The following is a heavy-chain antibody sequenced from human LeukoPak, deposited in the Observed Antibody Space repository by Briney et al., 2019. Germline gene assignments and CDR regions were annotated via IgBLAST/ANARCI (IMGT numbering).Heavy chain of an antibody. D-gene: IGHD5-18*01. CDR3: ARSDTAMVTNY. Sequence: SETLSLTCPVPGGSLSSYYWSWIRPPPGKGPEWIGYIYYSGSTNYNPSLKSRVTISVDTSKNQFSLKLSSVTAADTAVYYCARSDTAMVTNYWGQGTLVTVSS. CDR2: IYYSGST. CDR1: GGSLSSYY. J-gene: IGHJ4*02. V-gene: IGHV4-59*08.